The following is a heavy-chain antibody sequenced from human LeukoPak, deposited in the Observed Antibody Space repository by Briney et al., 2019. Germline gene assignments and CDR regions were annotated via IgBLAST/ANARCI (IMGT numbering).Heavy chain of an antibody. CDR1: GFTFSSYD. D-gene: IGHD6-19*01. J-gene: IGHJ6*02. CDR2: IGTAGDT. CDR3: AKEGAVAGVSYYYYGMDV. V-gene: IGHV3-13*01. Sequence: GGSLRLSCAASGFTFSSYDMHWVRHATGKGLEWVSAIGTAGDTYYPGSVKGRFTISRDNSKNTLYLQMNSLRAEDTAVYYCAKEGAVAGVSYYYYGMDVWGQGTTVTVSS.